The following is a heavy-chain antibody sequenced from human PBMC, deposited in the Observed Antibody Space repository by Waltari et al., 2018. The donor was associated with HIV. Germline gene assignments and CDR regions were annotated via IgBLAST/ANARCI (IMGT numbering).Heavy chain of an antibody. V-gene: IGHV3-48*02. CDR1: GFIFRSYR. Sequence: EVQLVESGGGLVQPGGSLSLSCAASGFIFRSYRVNWVRQAPGKGLEWVSYISRSGNTKYDADSVKGRFTIFRDNAKNSLYLQMNSLRDEDTAVYYCARDPEWLVEGGDYWGQGTLVTVSS. CDR3: ARDPEWLVEGGDY. J-gene: IGHJ4*02. D-gene: IGHD6-19*01. CDR2: ISRSGNTK.